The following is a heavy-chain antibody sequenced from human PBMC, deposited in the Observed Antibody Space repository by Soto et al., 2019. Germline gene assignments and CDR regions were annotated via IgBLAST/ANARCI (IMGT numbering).Heavy chain of an antibody. Sequence: PGGSLRLSCAASGFTFSDHYMDWVRQAPGKGLEWVGRTRNKANSYTTEYAASVKGRFTISRDDSKNSLYLQMNSLKTEDTAVYYCAREEGYYYYGMDVWGQGTTVTVSS. J-gene: IGHJ6*02. V-gene: IGHV3-72*01. CDR1: GFTFSDHY. CDR2: TRNKANSYTT. CDR3: AREEGYYYYGMDV.